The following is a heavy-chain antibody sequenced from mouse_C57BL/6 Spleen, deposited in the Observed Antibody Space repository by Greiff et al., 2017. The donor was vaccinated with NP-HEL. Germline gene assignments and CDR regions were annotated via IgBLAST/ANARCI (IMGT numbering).Heavy chain of an antibody. D-gene: IGHD2-2*01. CDR3: ARWLRGAMDY. J-gene: IGHJ4*01. CDR1: GYAFSSSW. Sequence: QVQLQQSGPELVKPGASVKISCKASGYAFSSSWMNWVKQRPGKGLEWIGRIYPGDGDTNYNGKFKGKATLTADKSSSTAYMQLSSLTSEDSAVYFCARWLRGAMDYWGQGTSVTVSS. V-gene: IGHV1-82*01. CDR2: IYPGDGDT.